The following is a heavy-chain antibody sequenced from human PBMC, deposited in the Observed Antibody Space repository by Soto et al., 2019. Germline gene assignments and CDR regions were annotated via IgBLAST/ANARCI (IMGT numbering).Heavy chain of an antibody. D-gene: IGHD1-20*01. CDR1: GYTFNSYD. V-gene: IGHV1-18*01. CDR2: IGAYTGNT. Sequence: QAQLIQPGAEVRKPGASVKVSCKVSGYTFNSYDFAWVRQAPGQGLEWMGWIGAYTGNTQYAENLQGRLSLTIDAATSTAYMELRSLTSDDTAIYYCARNNIYGLDLW. J-gene: IGHJ6*01. CDR3: ARNNIYGLDL.